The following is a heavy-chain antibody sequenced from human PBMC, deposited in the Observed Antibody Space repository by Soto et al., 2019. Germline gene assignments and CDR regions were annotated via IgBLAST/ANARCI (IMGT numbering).Heavy chain of an antibody. Sequence: QVQLQESGPGLVKPSGTLSLTCAVSGGSISSSNWWSWVRQPPGKGLEWIGEIYHSGSTNYNPPLQSRVTISVDNSKNQCSLKLSSVTAADTAVYYCARVSGSYYYGMDVWGQGTTVTVSS. J-gene: IGHJ6*02. D-gene: IGHD1-26*01. CDR2: IYHSGST. V-gene: IGHV4-4*02. CDR1: GGSISSSNW. CDR3: ARVSGSYYYGMDV.